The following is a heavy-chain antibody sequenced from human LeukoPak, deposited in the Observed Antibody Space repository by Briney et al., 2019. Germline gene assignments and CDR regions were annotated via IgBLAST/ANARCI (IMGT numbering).Heavy chain of an antibody. CDR3: ARARGYSGYASGGYYYYYMDV. D-gene: IGHD5-12*01. Sequence: GGSLRLSCAASGFTFSDYYMSWIRQAPGKGLEWVSYISSSGSTIYYADSVKGRFTISRDNAKNSLYLQMNSLRAEDTAVYYCARARGYSGYASGGYYYYYMDVWGKGTTVTISS. CDR1: GFTFSDYY. CDR2: ISSSGSTI. V-gene: IGHV3-11*01. J-gene: IGHJ6*03.